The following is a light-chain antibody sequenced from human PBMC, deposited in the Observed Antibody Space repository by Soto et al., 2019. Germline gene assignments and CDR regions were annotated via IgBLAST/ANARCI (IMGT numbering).Light chain of an antibody. CDR3: AAWDDSLNGCV. Sequence: QSVLTQPPSASGTLGRTVAISCSGSNSNIGSNTVNWYQLFPGTAPKLLIYDNNQRPSGVPDRFSGSKSDTSASLAISGLLSDDESDYYCAAWDDSLNGCVFGGGTKMTVL. CDR1: NSNIGSNT. CDR2: DNN. J-gene: IGLJ3*02. V-gene: IGLV1-44*01.